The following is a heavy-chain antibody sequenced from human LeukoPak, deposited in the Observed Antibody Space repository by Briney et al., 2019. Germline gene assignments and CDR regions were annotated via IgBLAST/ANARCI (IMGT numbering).Heavy chain of an antibody. J-gene: IGHJ3*02. V-gene: IGHV3-43*02. CDR1: GFTFDDYA. CDR3: ARDWVAGVPFDAFDI. CDR2: ISGDGGST. D-gene: IGHD3-10*01. Sequence: GGSLRLSCAASGFTFDDYAMHWVRQAPGKGLEWVSLISGDGGSTYYADSVKGRFTISRDNAKNSLYLHMNSLTAEDTAMYYCARDWVAGVPFDAFDIWGQGTMVSVSS.